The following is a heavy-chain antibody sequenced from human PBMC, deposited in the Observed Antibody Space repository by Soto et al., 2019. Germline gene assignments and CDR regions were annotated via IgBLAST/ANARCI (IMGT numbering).Heavy chain of an antibody. CDR2: ISNNGINK. CDR1: GFTFSTYT. D-gene: IGHD6-19*01. Sequence: QVQLVESGGGVVQPGRSLRLSCVASGFTFSTYTMYWVREAPGKGLEWVAGISNNGINKDYVDSVKGRFTISRDNSKNTLNLQMNSLRRGDTGIYYCAREWSISVTAPGYWGQGTLVTVSS. CDR3: AREWSISVTAPGY. J-gene: IGHJ4*02. V-gene: IGHV3-30-3*01.